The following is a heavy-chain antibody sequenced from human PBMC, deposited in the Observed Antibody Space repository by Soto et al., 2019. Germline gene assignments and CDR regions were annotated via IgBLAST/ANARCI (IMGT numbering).Heavy chain of an antibody. CDR3: ARSDGLRYFDWLGPYYFDY. Sequence: SETLSLTCTVSGGSISSGGYYWSWIRQHPGKGLEWIGYIYYSGSTYYNPSLKSRVTISVDTSKNQFSLKLSSVTAADTAVYYCARSDGLRYFDWLGPYYFDYWGQGTLVTVSS. J-gene: IGHJ4*02. D-gene: IGHD3-9*01. CDR1: GGSISSGGYY. V-gene: IGHV4-31*03. CDR2: IYYSGST.